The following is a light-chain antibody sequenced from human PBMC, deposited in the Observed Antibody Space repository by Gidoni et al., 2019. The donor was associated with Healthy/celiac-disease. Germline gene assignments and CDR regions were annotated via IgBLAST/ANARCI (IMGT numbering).Light chain of an antibody. CDR3: QQSYSTRLT. CDR2: AAS. J-gene: IGKJ4*01. Sequence: DIQMPQSPSSLSASVGDRVTITCRASQSISSYLNWYQQKPGKAPKLLIYAASSLQSGVPSRFSGSGPGTDFTLTISSLQPEDFATYYCQQSYSTRLTFGGGTKVEIK. V-gene: IGKV1-39*01. CDR1: QSISSY.